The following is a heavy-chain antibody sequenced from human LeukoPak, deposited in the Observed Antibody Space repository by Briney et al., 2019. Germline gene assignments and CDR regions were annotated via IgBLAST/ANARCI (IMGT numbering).Heavy chain of an antibody. CDR3: AKVMKGSERLTMVRGVIIKTAGLYYMDV. J-gene: IGHJ6*03. V-gene: IGHV3-23*01. CDR1: GFTLSSYA. CDR2: ISASGGST. Sequence: GGSLRLSCAASGFTLSSYAMSWVRQAPGKGLEWVSSISASGGSTNYADSVKGRFTISRDNSKNTVYLQMNSLRAEDAAVYYCAKVMKGSERLTMVRGVIIKTAGLYYMDVWGKGTTVTVSS. D-gene: IGHD3-10*01.